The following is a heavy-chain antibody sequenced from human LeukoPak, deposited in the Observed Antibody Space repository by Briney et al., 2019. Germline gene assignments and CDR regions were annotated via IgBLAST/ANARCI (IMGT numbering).Heavy chain of an antibody. Sequence: GGSLRLSCAASGFTFSSYSMNWVRQAPGKGLEWVSSISSSSSYIYYADSVKGRFTISRDNSKNTLYLQMNSLRAEDTAVYYCAKDQLGATFSFDYWGQGTLVTVSS. CDR3: AKDQLGATFSFDY. D-gene: IGHD1-26*01. V-gene: IGHV3-21*01. CDR1: GFTFSSYS. J-gene: IGHJ4*02. CDR2: ISSSSSYI.